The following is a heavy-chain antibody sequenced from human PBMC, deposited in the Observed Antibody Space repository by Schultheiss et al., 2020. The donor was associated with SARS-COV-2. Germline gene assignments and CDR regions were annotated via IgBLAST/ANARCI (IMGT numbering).Heavy chain of an antibody. CDR1: GGSVSSGSYY. J-gene: IGHJ5*02. CDR3: ASRLTMVRGGWFDP. Sequence: SQTLSLTCTVSGGSVSSGSYYWSWIRQPPGKGLEWIGYIYYSGSTNYNPSLKSRVTISVDTSKNQFSLKLSSVTAADTAVYYCASRLTMVRGGWFDPWGQGTLVTVSS. V-gene: IGHV4-61*01. D-gene: IGHD3-10*01. CDR2: IYYSGST.